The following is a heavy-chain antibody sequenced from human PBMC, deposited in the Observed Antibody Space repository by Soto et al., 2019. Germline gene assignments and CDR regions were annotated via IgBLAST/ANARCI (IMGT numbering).Heavy chain of an antibody. D-gene: IGHD2-8*01. CDR1: GFTFIDYT. J-gene: IGHJ4*02. CDR2: ILSDYNT. CDR3: ARRTNGYFGY. Sequence: EVQLLESGGGLVQPGGSLTLSCAASGFTFIDYTMSWVRQVPGKVLECISVILSDYNTYYAGSVRGRFTISRDNSKNTLYLEMNSLRAEDTAVYYCARRTNGYFGYWGQGALVTVSS. V-gene: IGHV3-23*03.